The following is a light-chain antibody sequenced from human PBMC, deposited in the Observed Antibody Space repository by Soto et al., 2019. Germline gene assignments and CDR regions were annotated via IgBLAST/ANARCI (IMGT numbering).Light chain of an antibody. Sequence: DIVMTQSPDSLAVSLGERATINCKSSQSILYSSNNRNYLAWYQQKPGQPPKLLIYWASTRESGVPDRFSGSGSGTDFTLTISILQAEDVAVYYCELYYSTFYTFGQGTKLEIK. CDR3: ELYYSTFYT. V-gene: IGKV4-1*01. J-gene: IGKJ2*01. CDR1: QSILYSSNNRNY. CDR2: WAS.